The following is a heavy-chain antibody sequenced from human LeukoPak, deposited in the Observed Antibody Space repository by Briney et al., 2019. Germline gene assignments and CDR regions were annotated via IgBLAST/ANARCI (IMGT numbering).Heavy chain of an antibody. CDR1: GFTFSNYG. CDR2: IWYDGSNH. V-gene: IGHV3-33*01. CDR3: ASYLTSIPSGMDV. J-gene: IGHJ6*02. D-gene: IGHD2/OR15-2a*01. Sequence: GRSLRLSCAASGFTFSNYGMHWVRQAPGKGLEWVAIIWYDGSNHYYADSVKGRFTVSRDNSKNTLYLQMNSLRAEDTAVYYCASYLTSIPSGMDVWGQGATVTVSS.